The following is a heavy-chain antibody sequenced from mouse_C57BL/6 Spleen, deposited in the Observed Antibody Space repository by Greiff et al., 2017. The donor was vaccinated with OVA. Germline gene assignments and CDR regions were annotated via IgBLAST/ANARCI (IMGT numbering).Heavy chain of an antibody. J-gene: IGHJ3*01. V-gene: IGHV1-19*01. CDR3: ASDDTQFAY. D-gene: IGHD2-3*01. CDR1: GYTFTDYY. CDR2: INPYNGGT. Sequence: EVQLQQSGAELVRPGSSVKLSCKASGYTFTDYYMNWVKQSHGKSLEWIGVINPYNGGTSYNQKFKGKATLTVDKSSSTAYMELNSLTSEDSAVYYCASDDTQFAYWGQGTLVTVSA.